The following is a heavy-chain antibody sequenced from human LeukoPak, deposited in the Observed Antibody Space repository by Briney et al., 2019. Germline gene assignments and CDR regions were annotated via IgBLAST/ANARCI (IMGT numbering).Heavy chain of an antibody. J-gene: IGHJ4*02. CDR3: ARDVLAARHPAYFDY. D-gene: IGHD6-6*01. V-gene: IGHV1-69*05. CDR2: IIPMFDTI. Sequence: SVKVSCKASGGTFSNFGISWVRQAPGQGLEWMGGIIPMFDTINYAQKFQGRVTITTDESTSTAYLELSSLRSDDTAVYYCARDVLAARHPAYFDYWGQGTLVTVSS. CDR1: GGTFSNFG.